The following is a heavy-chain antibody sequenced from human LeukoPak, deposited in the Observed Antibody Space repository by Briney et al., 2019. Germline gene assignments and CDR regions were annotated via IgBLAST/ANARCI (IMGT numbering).Heavy chain of an antibody. CDR1: GFTFSSYW. V-gene: IGHV3-74*01. J-gene: IGHJ5*02. CDR3: AKRYGTSGFNWFDP. CDR2: INSDGSST. Sequence: PGGSLRLSCAASGFTFSSYWMHWVRHAPGKGLVWVSRINSDGSSTSYADSVKGRFTISRDNSKNTLYLQMNSLRAEDTAVYYCAKRYGTSGFNWFDPWGQGTLVTVSS. D-gene: IGHD6-19*01.